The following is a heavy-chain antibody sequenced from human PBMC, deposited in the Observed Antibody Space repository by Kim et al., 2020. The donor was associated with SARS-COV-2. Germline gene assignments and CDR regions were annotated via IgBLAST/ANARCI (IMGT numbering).Heavy chain of an antibody. Sequence: SETLSLTCTVSGGSISTTSYYWGWIRQPPGKGLEWIGSVYYTGDTYYGPSLKSRAAISLDTSENQFSLRLTSVSAADTALYFCVGRSTITYVVVYWGQGLLATVSS. CDR1: GGSISTTSYY. J-gene: IGHJ4*02. CDR2: VYYTGDT. V-gene: IGHV4-39*07. CDR3: VGRSTITYVVVY. D-gene: IGHD2-21*01.